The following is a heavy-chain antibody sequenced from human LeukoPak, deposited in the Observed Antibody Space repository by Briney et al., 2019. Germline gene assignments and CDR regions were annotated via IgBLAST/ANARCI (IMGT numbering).Heavy chain of an antibody. D-gene: IGHD6-19*01. V-gene: IGHV4-34*01. Sequence: SETLTLTCAVYGGAFSGYYWGWIRQPPGKGLEWIGEINHSGSTNYNPSLKSRVTISVDTSKNQFSLKLSSVTAADTAVYYCARDGSGGYYYFDYWGQGNLVTVSS. CDR1: GGAFSGYY. CDR2: INHSGST. J-gene: IGHJ4*02. CDR3: ARDGSGGYYYFDY.